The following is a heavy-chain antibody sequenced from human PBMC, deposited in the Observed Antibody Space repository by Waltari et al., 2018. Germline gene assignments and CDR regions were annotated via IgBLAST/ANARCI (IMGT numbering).Heavy chain of an antibody. CDR2: IYPGDSET. CDR3: ARRYSSSWYFVY. CDR1: GYSFTSYW. J-gene: IGHJ4*02. V-gene: IGHV5-51*01. Sequence: EVQLVQSGAEVKKPGESLKISCKGSGYSFTSYWIGWVRQMPGKGLDGMGFIYPGDSETRYSPSVQGQVTISADKSISTAYLQWSSLKASDTAMYYCARRYSSSWYFVYWGQGTLVTVSS. D-gene: IGHD6-13*01.